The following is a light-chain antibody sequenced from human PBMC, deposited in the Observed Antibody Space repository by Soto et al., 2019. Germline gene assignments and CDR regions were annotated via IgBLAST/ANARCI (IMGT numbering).Light chain of an antibody. CDR3: QQYYGSPRA. CDR1: QRVLYSSNNKNY. V-gene: IGKV4-1*01. Sequence: IVMTQCPDSLAASLCDRATINCKSSQRVLYSSNNKNYLAWYQQKPGQPPKLLICWASTREAGVPDRFTGSGSGTDFTLTISSLQAEDVAVYYCQQYYGSPRAFGGGTKVDI. CDR2: WAS. J-gene: IGKJ4*01.